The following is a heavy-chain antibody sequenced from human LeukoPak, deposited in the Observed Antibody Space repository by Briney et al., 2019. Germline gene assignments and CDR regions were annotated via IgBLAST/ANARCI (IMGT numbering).Heavy chain of an antibody. CDR1: GFTLSSYG. D-gene: IGHD2-15*01. CDR2: ICYDGSNK. Sequence: GGSLRLSCAASGFTLSSYGMHWVRQAPGKGLEWVAVICYDGSNKYYADSVKGRFTISRDKSKNTLYLQMNSLRAEDTAVYYCARERGYCSGGSCNDAFDIWGQGTMVTVSS. V-gene: IGHV3-33*01. J-gene: IGHJ3*02. CDR3: ARERGYCSGGSCNDAFDI.